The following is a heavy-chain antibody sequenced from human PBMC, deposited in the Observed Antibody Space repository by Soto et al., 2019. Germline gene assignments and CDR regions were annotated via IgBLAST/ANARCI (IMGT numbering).Heavy chain of an antibody. D-gene: IGHD2-21*01. V-gene: IGHV3-23*01. CDR3: ARLSGDHSAFFSYGMDA. J-gene: IGHJ6*02. CDR2: IGGGDDDT. CDR1: GFTFSIYA. Sequence: GGSLRLSCAASGFTFSIYAMSWVRQAPGRGLEWVSSIGGGDDDTYYADPVKGRFTISRDNARNTLSLQMNSLRADDTAVYYCARLSGDHSAFFSYGMDAWGQGTTVTVSS.